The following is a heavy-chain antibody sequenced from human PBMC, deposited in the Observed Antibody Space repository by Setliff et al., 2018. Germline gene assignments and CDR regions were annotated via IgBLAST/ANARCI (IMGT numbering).Heavy chain of an antibody. CDR1: GYSFSDYG. V-gene: IGHV1-69*05. J-gene: IGHJ6*03. CDR2: TIPLFGTT. D-gene: IGHD5-18*01. CDR3: AREGVDTRSSTDYRYYMDV. Sequence: GASVKVSCKASGYSFSDYGISWVRQAPGQGLEWMGGTIPLFGTTDYAQKFHGRLTIITDESTSTASMELTSLTSDDTAVYYCAREGVDTRSSTDYRYYMDVWGKGTTVTVSS.